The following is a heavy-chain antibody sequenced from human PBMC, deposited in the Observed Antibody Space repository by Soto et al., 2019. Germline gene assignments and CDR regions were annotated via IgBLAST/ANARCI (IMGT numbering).Heavy chain of an antibody. CDR2: SNSDGSST. Sequence: HPGGSLRLSCAASGFSFSSYWMHWVRQAPGKGPVWVSGSNSDGSSTSYADSVKGRFTISRDNAKNTLFLQMISLRAEDTAVYYCARLVYSSSWYVDYWGQGTLVTVSS. CDR3: ARLVYSSSWYVDY. D-gene: IGHD6-13*01. V-gene: IGHV3-74*01. CDR1: GFSFSSYW. J-gene: IGHJ4*02.